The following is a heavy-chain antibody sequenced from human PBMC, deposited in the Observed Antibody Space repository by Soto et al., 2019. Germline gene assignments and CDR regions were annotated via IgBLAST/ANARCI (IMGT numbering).Heavy chain of an antibody. J-gene: IGHJ1*01. Sequence: GESLKISCKASGYTFSNYWIGWVRQMPGKGLEFMGIIYPHDSVTRYSPSFQGQVTISADKSISTAYLQWRSLKASDTAMYYCARFFLYGDYQPFQHWGQGTLVTVSS. V-gene: IGHV5-51*01. CDR1: GYTFSNYW. CDR3: ARFFLYGDYQPFQH. CDR2: IYPHDSVT. D-gene: IGHD4-17*01.